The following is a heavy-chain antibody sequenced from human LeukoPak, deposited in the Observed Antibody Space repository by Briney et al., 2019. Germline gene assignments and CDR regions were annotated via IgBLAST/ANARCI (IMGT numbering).Heavy chain of an antibody. J-gene: IGHJ6*03. V-gene: IGHV1-69*06. CDR2: IIPTFGTA. Sequence: ASVKVFCKASGGTFSSYAISWVRQAPGQGLEWMGGIIPTFGTANYAQKFQGRVTITADTSTSTAYMELRSLRSDDTAVYYCASSKQLASTMDVWGKGTTVTVSS. D-gene: IGHD6-6*01. CDR3: ASSKQLASTMDV. CDR1: GGTFSSYA.